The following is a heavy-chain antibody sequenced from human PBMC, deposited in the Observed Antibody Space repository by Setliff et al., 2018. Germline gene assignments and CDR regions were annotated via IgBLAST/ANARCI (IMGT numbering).Heavy chain of an antibody. CDR2: INPNSAGT. CDR3: AGVDVLTASPF. D-gene: IGHD3-9*01. Sequence: ASVKVSCKASGHTLTGYYMHWVRQAPGQGLEWMGWINPNSAGTNYAQKFQGRVTMAWDASITTAYLDLSRLTSDDTASYYCAGVDVLTASPFWGLGTQVTVSS. CDR1: GHTLTGYY. V-gene: IGHV1-2*02. J-gene: IGHJ4*02.